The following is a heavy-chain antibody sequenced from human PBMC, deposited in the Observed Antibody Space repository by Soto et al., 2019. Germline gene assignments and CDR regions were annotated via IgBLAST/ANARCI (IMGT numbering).Heavy chain of an antibody. Sequence: QVHLVQSGAEVKKPGASVKVSCKTSGYTFTRYGISWVRKAPGQGLEWMGWISGYDGRTNFAPKVQDRVTMTTDTSTSTVYMELRSLSSDDTAVYYCAREGDVPYYYYGMDVWGQGTTVTVSS. CDR1: GYTFTRYG. CDR2: ISGYDGRT. J-gene: IGHJ6*02. V-gene: IGHV1-18*01. CDR3: AREGDVPYYYYGMDV. D-gene: IGHD2-21*02.